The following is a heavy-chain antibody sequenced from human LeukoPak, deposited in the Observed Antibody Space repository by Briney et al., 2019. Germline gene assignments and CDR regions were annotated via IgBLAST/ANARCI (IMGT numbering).Heavy chain of an antibody. CDR1: GFTFSSYA. V-gene: IGHV3-23*01. CDR3: AGTQRYCGGDCYSDY. Sequence: PGGSLRLSCAASGFTFSSYAMSWVRQAPGKGLEWVSAISGSGGSTYYADSVKGRFTISRDNSKNTLYLQMNSLRAEDTAVYYCAGTQRYCGGDCYSDYWGQGTLVTVSS. CDR2: ISGSGGST. J-gene: IGHJ4*02. D-gene: IGHD2-21*02.